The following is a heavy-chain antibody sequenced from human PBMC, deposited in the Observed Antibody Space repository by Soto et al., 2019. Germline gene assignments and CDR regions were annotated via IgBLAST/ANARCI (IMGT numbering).Heavy chain of an antibody. V-gene: IGHV3-48*02. CDR1: GLTFSSYD. J-gene: IGHJ6*02. D-gene: IGHD5-12*01. CDR3: ARVIYGGWATIKDYYYYAMDV. Sequence: PGGSLRLSCAASGLTFSSYDMNWVRQAPGKGLEWVSYISSGSSRIFYADSVKGRFTISRDNAKNSLYLQMNSLRDEDTAVYYCARVIYGGWATIKDYYYYAMDVWGQGTTVTVSS. CDR2: ISSGSSRI.